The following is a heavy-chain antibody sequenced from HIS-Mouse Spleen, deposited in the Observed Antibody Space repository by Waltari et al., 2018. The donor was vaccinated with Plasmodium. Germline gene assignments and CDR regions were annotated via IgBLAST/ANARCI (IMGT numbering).Heavy chain of an antibody. D-gene: IGHD6-13*01. Sequence: EVQLVETGGGLIQPGGSLRLSCAASGFTVSSNYMSWVRQAPGKGCAWVSVIYGGCSTYYADSGKGRFTISRDNSKNTLYLQMNSLRAEDTAVYYCARGNSGYSSSWYLFDYWGQGTLVTVSS. CDR2: IYGGCST. CDR1: GFTVSSNY. J-gene: IGHJ4*02. CDR3: ARGNSGYSSSWYLFDY. V-gene: IGHV3-53*02.